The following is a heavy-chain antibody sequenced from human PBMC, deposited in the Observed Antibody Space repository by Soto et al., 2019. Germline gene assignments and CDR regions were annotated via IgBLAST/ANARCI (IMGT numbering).Heavy chain of an antibody. Sequence: QVQLVQSGAEVKKPGASVNISCQASGFTFSATLINWVRQGPGQRLEWMGWINPANGNTRYAESFQGRVTITSLSTGTTAYGALSDLTSEDAAVYYWARDIVSAGPRANDGFDVWGQGTMITVSS. CDR3: ARDIVSAGPRANDGFDV. D-gene: IGHD1-26*01. J-gene: IGHJ3*01. CDR1: GFTFSATL. CDR2: INPANGNT. V-gene: IGHV1-3*01.